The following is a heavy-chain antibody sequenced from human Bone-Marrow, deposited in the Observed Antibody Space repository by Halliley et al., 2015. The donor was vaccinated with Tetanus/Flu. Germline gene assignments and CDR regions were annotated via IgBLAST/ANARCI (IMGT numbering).Heavy chain of an antibody. Sequence: DGSNKYSADSVRGRFTISGDNSENTLYLQMNSLRDEDRAVYYCARGAVRFLEWLSTSNWFDPWGQGTLVTVSS. V-gene: IGHV3-30-3*01. J-gene: IGHJ5*02. D-gene: IGHD3-3*01. CDR3: ARGAVRFLEWLSTSNWFDP. CDR2: DGSNK.